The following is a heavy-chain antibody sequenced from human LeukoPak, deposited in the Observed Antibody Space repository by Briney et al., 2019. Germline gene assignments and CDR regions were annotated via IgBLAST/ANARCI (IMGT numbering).Heavy chain of an antibody. J-gene: IGHJ5*02. CDR3: ARGPPAAGYWFDP. V-gene: IGHV3-21*01. D-gene: IGHD6-13*01. CDR1: GFTFSSYS. CDR2: ISSSSSYI. Sequence: GGSLRLSCAASGFTFSSYSMNWVRQAPGKGLEWVSSISSSSSYIYYADSVKGRFTISRDNAKKSLYLQMNSLRAEDTAVYYCARGPPAAGYWFDPWGQGTPVTVSS.